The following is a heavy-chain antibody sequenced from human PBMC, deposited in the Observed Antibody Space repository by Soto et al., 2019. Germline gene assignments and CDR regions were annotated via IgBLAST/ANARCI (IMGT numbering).Heavy chain of an antibody. V-gene: IGHV3-21*01. CDR2: ISSNGNYI. Sequence: GGSLRLSCRASGFTFSDFAMSWVRQAPGKGLEWVSSISSNGNYIYYADSMKGRFTISRDNAKNSVSLQMNSLRAEDTAVYYCAREYTAWPLAYGLDVWGQGTTVTVSS. CDR1: GFTFSDFA. J-gene: IGHJ6*02. D-gene: IGHD2-2*02. CDR3: AREYTAWPLAYGLDV.